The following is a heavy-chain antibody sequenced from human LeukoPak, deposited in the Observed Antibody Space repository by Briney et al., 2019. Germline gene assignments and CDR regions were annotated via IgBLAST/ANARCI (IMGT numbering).Heavy chain of an antibody. CDR1: GGSFSGYY. CDR3: ARGRIVDDAFDI. V-gene: IGHV4-34*01. Sequence: SETLSLTCAVYGGSFSGYYWSWIRQPPGKGLEWIGEINRSGSTNYNPSLKSRVTISVDTSKNQFSLKLSSVTAADTAVYYCARGRIVDDAFDIWGQGTLVTVSS. CDR2: INRSGST. J-gene: IGHJ3*02. D-gene: IGHD2-21*01.